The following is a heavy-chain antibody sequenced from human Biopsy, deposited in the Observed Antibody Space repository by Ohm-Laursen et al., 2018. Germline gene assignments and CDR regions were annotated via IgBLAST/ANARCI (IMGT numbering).Heavy chain of an antibody. CDR1: GFSVSDHY. D-gene: IGHD5-18*01. CDR3: AGYISGYPV. Sequence: SLRLSCTAFGFSVSDHYMDWVRQTPGKGLEWVGRSKNKAQGYTTEYAASVRGRFTFSRDDPRNLVYLQMQSLKTEDTAVYYCAGYISGYPVWGQGTTVTVSS. CDR2: SKNKAQGYTT. J-gene: IGHJ6*02. V-gene: IGHV3-72*01.